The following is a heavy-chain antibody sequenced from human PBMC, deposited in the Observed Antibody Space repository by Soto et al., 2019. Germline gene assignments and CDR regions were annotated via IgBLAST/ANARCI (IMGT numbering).Heavy chain of an antibody. V-gene: IGHV3-53*01. CDR1: GFTVSSNY. Sequence: PGGSLRLSCAASGFTVSSNYMSWVRQAPGKGLEWVSVIYSGGSTYYADSVKGRFTISRDNAKNSLYLQMNSLRDEDTAVYYCAREGTRGGFLNWFDPWGQGTLVTVSS. CDR3: AREGTRGGFLNWFDP. J-gene: IGHJ5*02. CDR2: IYSGGST. D-gene: IGHD3-10*01.